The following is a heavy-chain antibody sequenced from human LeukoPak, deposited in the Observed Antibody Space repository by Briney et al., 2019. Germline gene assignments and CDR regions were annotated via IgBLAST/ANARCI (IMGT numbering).Heavy chain of an antibody. CDR3: AREGAEGHQSAFDI. CDR1: GFTFSAHI. J-gene: IGHJ3*02. D-gene: IGHD3-16*01. Sequence: GGSLRLSCAASGFTFSAHIMDWFRQAPGKGLEWIGRVRTKARKYTTEYAASVKGRFAISRDDSRDSVFLQMSSLGTEDTAVYCAREGAEGHQSAFDIWGQGTMVTVSS. V-gene: IGHV3-72*01. CDR2: VRTKARKYTT.